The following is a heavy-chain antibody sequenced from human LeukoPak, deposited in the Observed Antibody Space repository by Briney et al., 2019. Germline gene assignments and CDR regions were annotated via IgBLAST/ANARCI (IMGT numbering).Heavy chain of an antibody. Sequence: GASVKVSCKASGYTFTSYGISWVRQAPGQGLEWMGWINPNSGGTNYAQKLQGRVTMTTDTSTSTAYMELRSLRSDDTAVYYCAREAEGGGSIDYWGQGTLVTVSS. V-gene: IGHV1-18*01. J-gene: IGHJ4*02. CDR3: AREAEGGGSIDY. D-gene: IGHD3-16*01. CDR1: GYTFTSYG. CDR2: INPNSGGT.